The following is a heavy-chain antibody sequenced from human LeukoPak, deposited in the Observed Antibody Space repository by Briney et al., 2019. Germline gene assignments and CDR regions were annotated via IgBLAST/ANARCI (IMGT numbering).Heavy chain of an antibody. J-gene: IGHJ4*02. Sequence: GGSLRLSCAASGFTFSSYEMNWVRQASGKGLEWIGRIRSKTNNYATVYAASVKGRFTISRDDSKSTAYLQMNSLKTEDTAVYYCARLSLQTIDYWGQGALVTVSS. CDR1: GFTFSSYE. CDR3: ARLSLQTIDY. V-gene: IGHV3-73*01. CDR2: IRSKTNNYAT. D-gene: IGHD4/OR15-4a*01.